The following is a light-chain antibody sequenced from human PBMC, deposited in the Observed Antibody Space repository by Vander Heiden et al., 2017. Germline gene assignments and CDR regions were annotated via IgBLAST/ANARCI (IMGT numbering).Light chain of an antibody. J-gene: IGLJ3*02. CDR3: QSYDSSNWV. V-gene: IGLV6-57*03. CDR2: EDD. CDR1: SGSIARNY. Sequence: NFVLTPPHSVPESPGKTVTIACTRSSGSIARNYVQWCQQRPGSAPATVIYEDDQRPCGVPERFSGSIDSSSNAASLSISGLKTEDEADYFCQSYDSSNWVFGGGTKLTVL.